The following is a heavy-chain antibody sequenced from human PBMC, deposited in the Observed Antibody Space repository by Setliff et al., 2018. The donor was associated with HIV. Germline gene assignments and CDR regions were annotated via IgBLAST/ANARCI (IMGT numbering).Heavy chain of an antibody. D-gene: IGHD3-22*01. CDR2: IYYSGST. J-gene: IGHJ3*02. CDR3: ARDRYYYDSSGYSGAFDI. V-gene: IGHV4-59*01. CDR1: SGSISSYY. Sequence: SETLSLTCTVSSGSISSYYWTWIRQPPGKGLEWIGYIYYSGSTNYHPSLKSRVTISVDTSKNQFSLKLSSVTAADTAVYYCARDRYYYDSSGYSGAFDIWGQGTMVTVSS.